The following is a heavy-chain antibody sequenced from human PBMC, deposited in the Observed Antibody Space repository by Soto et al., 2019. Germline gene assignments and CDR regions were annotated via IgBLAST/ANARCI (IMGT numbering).Heavy chain of an antibody. Sequence: EVQLLESGGGLAQPGGSLRLSCAATGFTFSSYAMSWVRQTPGKGLEWVSVISGSGDSTYYADSAKGRFTISRDNSKNTLSLQMNSLRVEDTAVYYCANYNFWSGYNNWVDPWGQGNLVTVSS. D-gene: IGHD3-3*01. J-gene: IGHJ5*02. CDR1: GFTFSSYA. CDR3: ANYNFWSGYNNWVDP. V-gene: IGHV3-23*01. CDR2: ISGSGDST.